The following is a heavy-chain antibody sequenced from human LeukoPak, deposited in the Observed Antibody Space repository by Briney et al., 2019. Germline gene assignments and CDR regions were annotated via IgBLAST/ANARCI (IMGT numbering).Heavy chain of an antibody. Sequence: GGSLRLSCAASGFTFSSYEMNWVRQAPGKGLEWVSYISSSGSTIYYADSVKGRFTISRDNAKSSLYLQMNSLRAEDTAVYYCARGNRPALIDYWGQGTLVTVSS. CDR2: ISSSGSTI. CDR1: GFTFSSYE. CDR3: ARGNRPALIDY. V-gene: IGHV3-48*03. J-gene: IGHJ4*02.